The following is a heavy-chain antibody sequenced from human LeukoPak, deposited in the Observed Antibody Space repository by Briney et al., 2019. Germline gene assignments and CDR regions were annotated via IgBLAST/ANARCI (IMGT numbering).Heavy chain of an antibody. V-gene: IGHV4-34*01. CDR1: GGSFSGYY. CDR2: INHSGST. CDR3: AYSGSSYPDY. D-gene: IGHD1-26*01. J-gene: IGHJ4*02. Sequence: TSETLSLTCAVYGGSFSGYYWSWIRQPPGKGLEWIGEINHSGSTNYNPSLKSRVTISVDTSKNQLSLKVNSVTAADTAVYYCAYSGSSYPDYWGQGTLVTVSS.